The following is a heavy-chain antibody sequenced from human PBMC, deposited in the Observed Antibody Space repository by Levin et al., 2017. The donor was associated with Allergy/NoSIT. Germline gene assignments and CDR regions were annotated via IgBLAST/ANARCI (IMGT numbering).Heavy chain of an antibody. V-gene: IGHV4-34*01. J-gene: IGHJ2*01. Sequence: SQTLSLTCAVYGGSFSGYYWSWIRQPPGKGLEWIGEINHSGSTNYNPSLKSRVTISVDTSKNQFSLKLSSVTAADTAVYYCARGCYDFWSGYYVRYFDLWGRGTLVTVSS. CDR2: INHSGST. CDR1: GGSFSGYY. CDR3: ARGCYDFWSGYYVRYFDL. D-gene: IGHD3-3*01.